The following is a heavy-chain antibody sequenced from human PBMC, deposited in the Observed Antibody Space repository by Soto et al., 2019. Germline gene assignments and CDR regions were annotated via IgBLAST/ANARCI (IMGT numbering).Heavy chain of an antibody. CDR2: IYYSGIT. V-gene: IGHV4-59*01. CDR1: GGSISSYY. Sequence: SETLSLTGTVSGGSISSYYWSWIRHPPWKGLEWIGYIYYSGITNYNPSLKSRVTISVDTSKNQFSLKLSSVTTADTAVYYCASGGRVSGKERLDYSGQGNLLAVSS. CDR3: ASGGRVSGKERLDY. J-gene: IGHJ4*02. D-gene: IGHD1-1*01.